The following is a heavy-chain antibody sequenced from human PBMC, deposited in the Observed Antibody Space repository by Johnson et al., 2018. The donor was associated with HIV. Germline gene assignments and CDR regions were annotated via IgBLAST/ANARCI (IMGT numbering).Heavy chain of an antibody. J-gene: IGHJ3*02. Sequence: QVQLVESGGGVVQPGGSLRLSCAASGFTFSSYGMHWVRQAPGKGLEWVAFIRYDGSNKYYGDSVKGRFTISRDNFKNTLYLQMNSLRAEDTAVYYCATLEYSSSPGGYGAFDIWGQGTMVTVSS. D-gene: IGHD6-6*01. CDR3: ATLEYSSSPGGYGAFDI. CDR1: GFTFSSYG. CDR2: IRYDGSNK. V-gene: IGHV3-30*02.